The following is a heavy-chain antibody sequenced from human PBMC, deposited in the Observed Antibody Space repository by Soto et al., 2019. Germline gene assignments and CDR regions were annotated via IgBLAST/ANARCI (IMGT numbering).Heavy chain of an antibody. CDR1: GYTFTSYA. Sequence: ASVKVSCKASGYTFTSYAMHWVRQAPGQRLEWMGWINAGNGNTKYSQKFQGRVTITRDTSASTAYMELSSLRSEDTVVYYCARGLVGELLYFDYWGQGTLVTVPS. CDR3: ARGLVGELLYFDY. V-gene: IGHV1-3*01. CDR2: INAGNGNT. J-gene: IGHJ4*02. D-gene: IGHD1-26*01.